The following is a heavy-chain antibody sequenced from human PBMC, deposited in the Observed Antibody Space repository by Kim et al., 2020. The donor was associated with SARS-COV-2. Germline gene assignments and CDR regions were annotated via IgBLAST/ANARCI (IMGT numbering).Heavy chain of an antibody. CDR3: ARAGRPDGDYHYFDS. Sequence: GGSLRLSCAASGFTFRTYAMTWVRQASGKGLEWVSTTSSGFTYYADSVKGRFTISRDNSKNTLYLQMDSLRAEDTAIYHCARAGRPDGDYHYFDSWGQGSLVTVSS. J-gene: IGHJ4*02. D-gene: IGHD4-17*01. CDR2: TSSGFT. CDR1: GFTFRTYA. V-gene: IGHV3-23*01.